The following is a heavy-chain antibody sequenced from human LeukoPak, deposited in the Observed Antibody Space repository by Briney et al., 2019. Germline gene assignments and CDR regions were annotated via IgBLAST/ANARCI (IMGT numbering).Heavy chain of an antibody. Sequence: PSETLSLTCTVSGGSISSNNYYWGWTRQPPGKGLEWIGNIFYSGSTFYDPSLKSRVTISVDTSKNQFSLRLSSVTAADTAVYYCARVPNYDILTGYYMGASDYFDYWGQGTLVTVSS. CDR2: IFYSGST. J-gene: IGHJ4*02. CDR3: ARVPNYDILTGYYMGASDYFDY. V-gene: IGHV4-39*01. CDR1: GGSISSNNYY. D-gene: IGHD3-9*01.